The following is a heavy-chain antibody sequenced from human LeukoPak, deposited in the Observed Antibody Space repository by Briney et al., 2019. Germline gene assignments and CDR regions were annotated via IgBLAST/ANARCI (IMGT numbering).Heavy chain of an antibody. CDR1: GYTFTSYD. CDR3: ARGGQRYSSSWGDFDY. CDR2: MNPNSGNT. V-gene: IGHV1-8*03. Sequence: ASVKVSCKASGYTFTSYDINWVRQATGQGLEWMGWMNPNSGNTGYAQKFQGRVTTTRNTSISTAYMELSSLRSEDTAVYYCARGGQRYSSSWGDFDYWGQGTLVTVSS. J-gene: IGHJ4*02. D-gene: IGHD6-6*01.